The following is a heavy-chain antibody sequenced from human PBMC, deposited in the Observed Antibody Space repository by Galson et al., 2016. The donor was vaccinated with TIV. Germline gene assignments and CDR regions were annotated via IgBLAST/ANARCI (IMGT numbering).Heavy chain of an antibody. CDR3: AKGAAWDTSMGWLGFWFDY. J-gene: IGHJ4*02. D-gene: IGHD5-18*01. Sequence: SLRLSCAASGFTFSAYAMTWVRQGPGKGLERVSLVSGSGYSTYYADSVKGRFTISRDNSKNTVYLQMSGLKDEDTAVYYCAKGAAWDTSMGWLGFWFDYWGQGTPVTVSS. CDR2: VSGSGYST. V-gene: IGHV3-23*01. CDR1: GFTFSAYA.